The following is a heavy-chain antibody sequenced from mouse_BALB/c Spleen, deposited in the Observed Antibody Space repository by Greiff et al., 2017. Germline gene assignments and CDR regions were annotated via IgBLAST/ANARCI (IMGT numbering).Heavy chain of an antibody. J-gene: IGHJ4*01. D-gene: IGHD1-2*01. CDR1: GFSLTGYG. CDR2: IWGDGST. V-gene: IGHV2-6-7*01. Sequence: VQLQQSGPGLVAPSQSLSITCTVSGFSLTGYGVNWVRQPPGKGLEWLGMIWGDGSTDYNSALKSRLSISKDNSKSQVFLRMNSLQTDDTARYYCARDVLSRLPLMDYWGQGTSVTVSS. CDR3: ARDVLSRLPLMDY.